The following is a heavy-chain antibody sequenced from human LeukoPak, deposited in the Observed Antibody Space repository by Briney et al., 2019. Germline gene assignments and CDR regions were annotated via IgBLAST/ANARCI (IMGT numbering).Heavy chain of an antibody. CDR2: ISYDGSDK. Sequence: GGSLRLSCAASGFTFSSYAMHWVRQAPGKGLGWVAVISYDGSDKYYADSVKGRFTISRDNSKNTLYLQMNSLRAEDTAVYYCAKDRSGYMDVWGKGTTVTISS. J-gene: IGHJ6*04. CDR1: GFTFSSYA. D-gene: IGHD3-22*01. CDR3: AKDRSGYMDV. V-gene: IGHV3-30*04.